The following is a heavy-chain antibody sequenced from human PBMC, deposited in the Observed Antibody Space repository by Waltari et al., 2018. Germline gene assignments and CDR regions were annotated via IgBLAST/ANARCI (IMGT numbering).Heavy chain of an antibody. J-gene: IGHJ2*01. V-gene: IGHV4-39*01. Sequence: LQLQESGPGLLKPSETLSLTCTVSGGSITMRNSFWGWIRQPPGKGLEWIGSINHSGSTYYNPSLKSRVTISVDTSKNQFSLKLSSVTAADTAVYYCARHPAMTIMLWYFDLWGRGTLVTVSS. CDR1: GGSITMRNSF. CDR2: INHSGST. D-gene: IGHD2-8*01. CDR3: ARHPAMTIMLWYFDL.